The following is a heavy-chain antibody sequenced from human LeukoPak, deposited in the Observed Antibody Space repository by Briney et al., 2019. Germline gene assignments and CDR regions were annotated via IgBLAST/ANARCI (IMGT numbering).Heavy chain of an antibody. V-gene: IGHV7-4-1*02. J-gene: IGHJ6*03. CDR1: GYTFTSYA. CDR3: ARVSESRRSAWHTAMKPAYYYYYMDV. Sequence: ASVKVSCKASGYTFTSYAMNWVRQAPGQGLEWMGWINTNTGNPTYAQGFTGRFVFSLDTSVSTAYLQISSLKAEDTAVYYCARVSESRRSAWHTAMKPAYYYYYMDVWGKGTTVTVSS. D-gene: IGHD5-18*01. CDR2: INTNTGNP.